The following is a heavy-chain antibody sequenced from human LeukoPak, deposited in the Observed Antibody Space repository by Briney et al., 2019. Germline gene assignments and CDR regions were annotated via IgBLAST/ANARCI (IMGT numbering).Heavy chain of an antibody. J-gene: IGHJ3*01. D-gene: IGHD3-10*01. Sequence: GGSLRLSCAVSGFTFRNYLMHWVRQPPGQGLVWVSRINQDESRAYADSVKGRFTVSRDNAKNMLYLQLNGLRAEDTAVYFCGRGGDGIDVWGQGTTVIASS. CDR3: GRGGDGIDV. V-gene: IGHV3-74*01. CDR1: GFTFRNYL. CDR2: INQDESRA.